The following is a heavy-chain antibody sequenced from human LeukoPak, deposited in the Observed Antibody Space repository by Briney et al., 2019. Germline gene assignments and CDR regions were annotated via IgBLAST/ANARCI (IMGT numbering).Heavy chain of an antibody. V-gene: IGHV3-53*01. J-gene: IGHJ6*03. CDR1: GFTVSSNY. CDR2: IYSGGST. CDR3: ARAPDYMHV. Sequence: GGSLRLSCAASGFTVSSNYMSWVRQAPGKGLEWVSVIYSGGSTYYADSVKGRFTISRDNAKSSLYLQMNSLRVEDTALYYCARAPDYMHVWGKGTTVTVSS.